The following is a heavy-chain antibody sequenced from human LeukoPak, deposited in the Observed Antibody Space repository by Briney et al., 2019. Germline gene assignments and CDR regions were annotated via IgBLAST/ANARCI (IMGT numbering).Heavy chain of an antibody. J-gene: IGHJ3*02. CDR3: AREQDSSGYYNDAFDI. CDR2: IYYSGST. CDR1: GGSISSYY. D-gene: IGHD3-22*01. V-gene: IGHV4-59*01. Sequence: SETLSLTCTVSGGSISSYYWGWIRQPPGKGLEWIGYIYYSGSTNYDPSLKGRVTMSVDTSKNQFSLKLSSVTAADTAVYYCAREQDSSGYYNDAFDIWGQGTMVTVSS.